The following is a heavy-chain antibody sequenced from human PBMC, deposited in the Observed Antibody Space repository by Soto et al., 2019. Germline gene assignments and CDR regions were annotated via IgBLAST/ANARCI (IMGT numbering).Heavy chain of an antibody. Sequence: ASVKVSCKASGYTFTSYAMHWVRQAPGQRLEWMGWINAGNGNTKYSQKFQGRVTITRDTSASTAYMELSSLRSEGTAVYYCAREEHGYCSSTSCYFEVEYWFDPWGQGTLVTVSP. V-gene: IGHV1-3*01. D-gene: IGHD2-2*03. J-gene: IGHJ5*02. CDR1: GYTFTSYA. CDR3: AREEHGYCSSTSCYFEVEYWFDP. CDR2: INAGNGNT.